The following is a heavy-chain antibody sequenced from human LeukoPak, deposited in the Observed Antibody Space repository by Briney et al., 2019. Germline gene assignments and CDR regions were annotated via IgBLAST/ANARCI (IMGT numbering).Heavy chain of an antibody. CDR3: AKDVRSDYFDY. J-gene: IGHJ4*02. CDR1: GFIFRSFS. CDR2: ISSSGRYM. V-gene: IGHV3-21*01. Sequence: PGGSLRLSCAASGFIFRSFSMNWVRQAPGKGLEWVSAISSSGRYMYYADSVKGRFTISRDNANNSLYLQMDSLRAEDTAVYYCAKDVRSDYFDYWGQGTLVTVSS.